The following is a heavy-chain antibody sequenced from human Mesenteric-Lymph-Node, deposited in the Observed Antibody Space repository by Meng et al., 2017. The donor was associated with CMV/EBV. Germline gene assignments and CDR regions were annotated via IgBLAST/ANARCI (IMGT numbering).Heavy chain of an antibody. J-gene: IGHJ3*01. D-gene: IGHD4/OR15-4a*01. CDR2: ISGGGGAT. CDR3: VKDLLTTDAFDV. Sequence: GESLKISCAASGFSFSDYGMSWVRQAPGKGLEWVSGISGGGGATYYADSVKGRFTISRDNSKNTLYLQMNSLRAEDTAVFYCVKDLLTTDAFDVWGQGTMVTVSS. CDR1: GFSFSDYG. V-gene: IGHV3-23*01.